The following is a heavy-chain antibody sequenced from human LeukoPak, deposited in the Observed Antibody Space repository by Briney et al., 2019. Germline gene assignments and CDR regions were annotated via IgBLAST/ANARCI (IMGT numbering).Heavy chain of an antibody. CDR3: AAGTVGYSSGWFYY. Sequence: ASVKVSCKASGYTFTSYGISWVRQAPGQGLEWMGWISAYNGNTNYAQKLQGRVTMTTDTSTSTAYMELRSLRSDDTAVYYCAAGTVGYSSGWFYYWGQGTLVTVSS. V-gene: IGHV1-18*01. D-gene: IGHD6-19*01. CDR2: ISAYNGNT. J-gene: IGHJ4*02. CDR1: GYTFTSYG.